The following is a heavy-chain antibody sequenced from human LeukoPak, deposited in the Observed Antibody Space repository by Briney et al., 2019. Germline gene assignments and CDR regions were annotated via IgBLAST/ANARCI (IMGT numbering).Heavy chain of an antibody. Sequence: SETLSLTCTVSGGSISSYYWSWIRQPPGKGLEWIGYIYYSGSTNYNPSLKSRVTISVDTSKNQFSLKLSSVTAADTAVYYCARAPGFMVATRGYFDYWGQGTLVTVSS. CDR3: ARAPGFMVATRGYFDY. D-gene: IGHD5-12*01. CDR2: IYYSGST. J-gene: IGHJ4*02. CDR1: GGSISSYY. V-gene: IGHV4-59*01.